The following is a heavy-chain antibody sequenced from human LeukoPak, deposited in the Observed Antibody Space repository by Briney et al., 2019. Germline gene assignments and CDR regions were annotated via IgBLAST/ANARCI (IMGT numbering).Heavy chain of an antibody. CDR1: GLTFSNAW. D-gene: IGHD3-22*01. J-gene: IGHJ4*02. CDR3: AKVGVYYYDY. Sequence: GGSLRLSCEASGLTFSNAWMTWVRQAPGKGLEWVGRIKSKTDGGTTDYAAPVKGRFTISRDDPKNTVYLQMNGLKTEDTAVYYCAKVGVYYYDYWGQGALVTVSS. CDR2: IKSKTDGGTT. V-gene: IGHV3-15*01.